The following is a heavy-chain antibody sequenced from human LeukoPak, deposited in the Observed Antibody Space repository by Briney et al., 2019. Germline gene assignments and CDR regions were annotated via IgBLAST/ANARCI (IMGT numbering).Heavy chain of an antibody. J-gene: IGHJ4*02. D-gene: IGHD3-10*01. CDR3: ARQAYGSGTYYDY. CDR2: IYPGDSDT. V-gene: IGHV5-51*01. CDR1: GYSFTTYW. Sequence: GGSLKISCKGSGYSFTTYWIGWVRQMPGKGLAWMGIIYPGDSDTRYSPSFQGQVTISVDKSISTAYLQWSSLKASDTAMYYCARQAYGSGTYYDYWGQGTLVTVSS.